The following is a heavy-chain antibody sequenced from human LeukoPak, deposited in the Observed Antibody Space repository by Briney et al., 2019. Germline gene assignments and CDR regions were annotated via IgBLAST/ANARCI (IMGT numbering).Heavy chain of an antibody. Sequence: GGSLRLSCAASGFTFSHSAMTWVRQAPGRGLEWVSLISFSGDNTYYTDSVKGRFTISRDNSQDTVYLQIHSPRAEDTAMYYCARDMELSTWGPGTMVTVSS. J-gene: IGHJ3*01. CDR2: ISFSGDNT. CDR3: ARDMELST. D-gene: IGHD1-1*01. V-gene: IGHV3-23*01. CDR1: GFTFSHSA.